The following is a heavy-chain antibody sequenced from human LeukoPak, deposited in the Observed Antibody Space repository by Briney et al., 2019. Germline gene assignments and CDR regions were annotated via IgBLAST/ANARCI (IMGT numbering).Heavy chain of an antibody. J-gene: IGHJ3*02. Sequence: PGGSLRLSCAASGFTFSSYEMNWVRQAPGKGLEWVSYISSSGSTIYYADSVKGRFTVSRDNAKNSLYLQMNSLRAEDTAVYYCARGILTGYYGRAFDIWGQGTMVTVSS. CDR3: ARGILTGYYGRAFDI. D-gene: IGHD3-9*01. CDR2: ISSSGSTI. CDR1: GFTFSSYE. V-gene: IGHV3-48*03.